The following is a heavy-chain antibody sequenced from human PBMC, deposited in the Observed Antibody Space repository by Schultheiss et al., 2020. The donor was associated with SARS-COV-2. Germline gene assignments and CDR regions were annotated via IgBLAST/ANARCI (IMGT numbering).Heavy chain of an antibody. D-gene: IGHD3-10*01. CDR2: IYYSGRT. CDR3: ARGRHYYGLGNSGVWFDP. V-gene: IGHV4-31*03. CDR1: GVSISSGGYY. J-gene: IGHJ5*02. Sequence: SETLSLTCTVSGVSISSGGYYWSWIRQHPGKGLEWIGYIYYSGRTYYNPSLASRVTMALDTSKNQFSLKLSSVTAADTAVYYCARGRHYYGLGNSGVWFDPWGQGTLVTVAS.